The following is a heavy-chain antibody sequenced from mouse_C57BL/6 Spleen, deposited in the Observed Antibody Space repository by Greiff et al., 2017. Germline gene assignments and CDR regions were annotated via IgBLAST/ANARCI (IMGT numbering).Heavy chain of an antibody. V-gene: IGHV1-54*01. CDR2: IDPGGGGT. Sequence: QVHVKQPGAELVRPGTSVKVSCKASGYAFTSYLIEWVKQRPGQGLEWIGVIDPGGGGTNYNEKFKGKATLTADKSSSTAYMQLSSLTSEDSAVYCCARGGNGSGYAMDYWGQGTSVTVSS. J-gene: IGHJ4*01. CDR1: GYAFTSYL. D-gene: IGHD1-1*01. CDR3: ARGGNGSGYAMDY.